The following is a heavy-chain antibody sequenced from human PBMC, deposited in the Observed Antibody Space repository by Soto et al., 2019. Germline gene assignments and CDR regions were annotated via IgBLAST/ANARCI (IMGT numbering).Heavy chain of an antibody. CDR3: ARDRIPGEYFDS. CDR1: GGSISSYY. CDR2: IYYSGST. Sequence: SETLSLTCTVSGGSISSYYWSWIRQPPGKGLEWIGYIYYSGSTNYNPSVKGRFTISRDNSKNTLYLQMNSLRAEDTALYYCARDRIPGEYFDSWGQGTLVTVSS. J-gene: IGHJ4*02. V-gene: IGHV4-59*12.